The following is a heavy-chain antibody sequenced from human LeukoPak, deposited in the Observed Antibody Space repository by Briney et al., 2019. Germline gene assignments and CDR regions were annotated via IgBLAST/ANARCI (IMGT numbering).Heavy chain of an antibody. V-gene: IGHV1-2*02. J-gene: IGHJ6*03. CDR3: ASRYCSSTSCSYYYYYMDV. Sequence: GASVKVSCKASGYTFTGYYMHWVRQAPGQGLEWMGWINPNSGGTNYAQKFQGRVTMTRDTSISTAYMELSRLRSDDTAVYYCASRYCSSTSCSYYYYYMDVWGKGTTVTVSS. CDR1: GYTFTGYY. CDR2: INPNSGGT. D-gene: IGHD2-2*01.